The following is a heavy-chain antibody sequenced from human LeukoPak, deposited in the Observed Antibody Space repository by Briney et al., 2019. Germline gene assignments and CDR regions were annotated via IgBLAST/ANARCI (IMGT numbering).Heavy chain of an antibody. D-gene: IGHD2/OR15-2a*01. CDR1: GFTFSSYW. Sequence: GGSLRLSCAASGFTFSSYWMHWVRQAPGKGLVWVSRINSDGSSTSYADFVKGRITISRDNARNTLYLQMNDLRVEDTARYYCARESAIVRVPFDNWGQGTLVTVSS. V-gene: IGHV3-74*01. CDR3: ARESAIVRVPFDN. J-gene: IGHJ4*02. CDR2: INSDGSST.